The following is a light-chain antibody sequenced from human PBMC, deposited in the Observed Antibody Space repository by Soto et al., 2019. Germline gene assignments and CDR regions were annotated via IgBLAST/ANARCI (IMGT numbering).Light chain of an antibody. V-gene: IGKV3-15*01. CDR2: GAS. CDR1: QSVSNN. J-gene: IGKJ1*01. Sequence: EIVMTQSPATLSVSPGERATLSCRASQSVSNNLAWFQQKPGQPPRLLIYGASTRATGIPASFSGSGSGTEFTLTISSLQSEDSAVYYSQQYNNWPPWTFGQGTKVEIK. CDR3: QQYNNWPPWT.